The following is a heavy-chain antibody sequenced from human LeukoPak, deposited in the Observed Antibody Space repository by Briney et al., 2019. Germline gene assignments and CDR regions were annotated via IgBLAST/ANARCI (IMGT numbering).Heavy chain of an antibody. CDR3: ARDHVSLDYDFWSGYLKGFDY. V-gene: IGHV1-69*04. J-gene: IGHJ4*02. Sequence: ASVKVSCTASGGSFSSDAISWVRQAPGQGLEWMGRIIPILGIANYAQKFQGRVTITADKSTSTAYMELSSLRSEDTAVYYCARDHVSLDYDFWSGYLKGFDYWGQGTLVTVSS. D-gene: IGHD3-3*01. CDR1: GGSFSSDA. CDR2: IIPILGIA.